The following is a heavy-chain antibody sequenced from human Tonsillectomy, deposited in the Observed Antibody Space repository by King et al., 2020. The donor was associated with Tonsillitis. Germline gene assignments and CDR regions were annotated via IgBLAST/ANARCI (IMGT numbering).Heavy chain of an antibody. Sequence: QLVQSGGGVGQPGRALRLSCAASGFTFSSDGMHWARQAPGKGLEWGAALWYDGSNKYYLYSVNGRFTISRDNSKNIPYLQMDSLRAEDKAMYHCARSIQSANSDAFDIWGQGTMVTVSS. CDR1: GFTFSSDG. CDR3: ARSIQSANSDAFDI. CDR2: LWYDGSNK. J-gene: IGHJ3*02. V-gene: IGHV3-33*01. D-gene: IGHD2/OR15-2a*01.